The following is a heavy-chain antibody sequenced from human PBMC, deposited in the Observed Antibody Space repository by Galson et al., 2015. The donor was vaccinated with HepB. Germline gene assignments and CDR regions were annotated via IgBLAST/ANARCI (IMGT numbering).Heavy chain of an antibody. D-gene: IGHD3-10*01. V-gene: IGHV3-30*18. Sequence: SLRLSCAASGFTFSRYGMHWVRQAPGKGLEWVAVISYDGSNKYYADSVKGRCTISRDNSKNTLYLQMNSLRAEDTAVYYCAKDMDYYMDVWGRGTTVTVSS. CDR3: AKDMDYYMDV. CDR2: ISYDGSNK. J-gene: IGHJ6*03. CDR1: GFTFSRYG.